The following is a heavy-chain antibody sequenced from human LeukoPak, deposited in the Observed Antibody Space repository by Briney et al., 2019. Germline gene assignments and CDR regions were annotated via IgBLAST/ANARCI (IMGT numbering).Heavy chain of an antibody. CDR2: IYTSGST. J-gene: IGHJ3*02. CDR1: GGSISSHY. Sequence: SETLSLTCTVSGGSISSHYWSWIRQPARKGLECIGRIYTSGSTNYNPSLKSRVTMSVDTSKKQFSLKLSSVTAADTAVHYCARGFSGEMFDAFDIWGQGTMVTVSS. CDR3: ARGFSGEMFDAFDI. V-gene: IGHV4-4*07. D-gene: IGHD6-19*01.